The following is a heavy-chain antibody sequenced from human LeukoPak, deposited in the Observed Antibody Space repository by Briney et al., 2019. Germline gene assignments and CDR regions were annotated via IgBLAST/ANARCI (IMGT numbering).Heavy chain of an antibody. CDR2: ISGSSSYI. CDR3: ARGSRYSSSWYAVYYFDY. CDR1: GFTFSSYS. V-gene: IGHV3-21*01. Sequence: GGSLRLSCAASGFTFSSYSMNWVRQAPGKGLEWVSSISGSSSYIYYADSVKGRFTISRDNAKNSLYLQMNSLRAEDTAVYYCARGSRYSSSWYAVYYFDYWGQGTLVTVSS. D-gene: IGHD6-13*01. J-gene: IGHJ4*02.